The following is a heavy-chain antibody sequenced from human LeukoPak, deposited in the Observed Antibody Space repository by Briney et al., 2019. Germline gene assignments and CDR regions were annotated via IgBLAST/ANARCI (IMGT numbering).Heavy chain of an antibody. J-gene: IGHJ6*02. Sequence: SETLSLTCTVSGGSISSYYWSWIRQPAGKGLEWIGRIYTSGSTNYNPSLKSRVTMSVDTSKNQFSLKLSSVTAADTAVYYCARDGLRFLEWSLSNFHYGMDVWGQGTTVIVSS. CDR1: GGSISSYY. CDR2: IYTSGST. D-gene: IGHD3-3*01. V-gene: IGHV4-4*07. CDR3: ARDGLRFLEWSLSNFHYGMDV.